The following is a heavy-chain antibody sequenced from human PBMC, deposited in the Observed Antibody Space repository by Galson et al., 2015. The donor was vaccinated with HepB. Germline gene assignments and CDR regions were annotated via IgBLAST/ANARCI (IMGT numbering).Heavy chain of an antibody. CDR1: GYTFTGYY. Sequence: SVKVSCKASGYTFTGYYMHWVRQAPGQGLEWMGWINPNSGGTNYAQKSQGRVTMTRDTSISTAYMELSRLRSDDTAVYYCARAPDCSGGSCYFFSAVDYWGQGTLVTVSS. D-gene: IGHD2-15*01. CDR3: ARAPDCSGGSCYFFSAVDY. V-gene: IGHV1-2*02. CDR2: INPNSGGT. J-gene: IGHJ4*02.